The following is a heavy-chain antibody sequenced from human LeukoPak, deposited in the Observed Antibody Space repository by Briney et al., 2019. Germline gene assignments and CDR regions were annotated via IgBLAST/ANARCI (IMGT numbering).Heavy chain of an antibody. CDR3: ARTRYYYNSRSYGAPYYFDY. CDR2: IYYSGST. V-gene: IGHV4-39*01. Sequence: PSEPLSLTCAVSGGSISSNSYYWGWIRQPPGKGLEWIGSIYYSGSTYYNPSLKSRVTISVDTSKNQFSLKLSSVTAADTAVYYCARTRYYYNSRSYGAPYYFDYWGQGTLVTVSS. CDR1: GGSISSNSYY. J-gene: IGHJ4*02. D-gene: IGHD3-10*01.